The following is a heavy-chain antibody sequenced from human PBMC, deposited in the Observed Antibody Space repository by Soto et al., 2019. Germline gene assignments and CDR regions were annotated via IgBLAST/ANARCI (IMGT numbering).Heavy chain of an antibody. CDR1: NFSISSGYY. D-gene: IGHD1-26*01. CDR2: IYRSGTT. V-gene: IGHV4-38-2*01. CDR3: ARTHSGSYYSVFNY. Sequence: SETLSLTCVVSNFSISSGYYWGWIRQSPGKGLEWIASIYRSGTTSYNPSLKSRVTISVDPSKNQFSLMLTAVTAADTAVYYCARTHSGSYYSVFNYWGRGSLVTV. J-gene: IGHJ4*02.